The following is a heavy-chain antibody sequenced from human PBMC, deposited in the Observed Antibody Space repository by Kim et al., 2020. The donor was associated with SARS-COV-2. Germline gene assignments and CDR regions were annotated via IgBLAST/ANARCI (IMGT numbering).Heavy chain of an antibody. V-gene: IGHV3-30*02. CDR3: AKPSYGSTYYYGMDV. D-gene: IGHD5-18*01. J-gene: IGHJ6*02. Sequence: DSVKGRFTISRDNSKNTLYLQMNSLRAEDTAVYYCAKPSYGSTYYYGMDVWGQGTTVTVSS.